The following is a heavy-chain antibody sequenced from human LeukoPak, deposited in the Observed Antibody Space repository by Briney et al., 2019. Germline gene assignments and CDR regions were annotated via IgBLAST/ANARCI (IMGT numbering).Heavy chain of an antibody. J-gene: IGHJ5*02. CDR2: IIPIFGTA. V-gene: IGHV1-69*13. CDR1: GGTFSSYA. D-gene: IGHD7-27*01. CDR3: ARAYNGGRYLDWFDP. Sequence: SVKVSCKASGGTFSSYAISWVRQAPGQGLEWMGGIIPIFGTANYAQKFQGRVTITADESTSTAYMELSSLRSEDTAVYYCARAYNGGRYLDWFDPWGQGTLVTVSS.